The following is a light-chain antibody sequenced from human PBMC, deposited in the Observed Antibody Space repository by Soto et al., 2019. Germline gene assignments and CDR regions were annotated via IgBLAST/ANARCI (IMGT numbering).Light chain of an antibody. V-gene: IGKV1-39*01. J-gene: IGKJ1*01. Sequence: DIQMTQSPSSVSESXCDRVTIAXXTSEIITKYLNWYQKKPGKAPKLLVFAASNLQSGAPSRFSGSGSGTDFSLTISGLQPEDSATYYCQQSYTIFWAFGQGTKVDI. CDR2: AAS. CDR1: EIITKY. CDR3: QQSYTIFWA.